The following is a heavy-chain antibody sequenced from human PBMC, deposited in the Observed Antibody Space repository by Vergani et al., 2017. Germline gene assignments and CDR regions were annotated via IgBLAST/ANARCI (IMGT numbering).Heavy chain of an antibody. J-gene: IGHJ4*02. V-gene: IGHV3-23*04. CDR2: ISGNGGTT. CDR1: GFTFSDYY. Sequence: VQLVESGGGLVKPGGSLRLSCAASGFTFSDYYMSWIRQAPGKGLEWVSSISGNGGTTYYADSVKGRFTISRDNSKNTVYLQMSSLRAEDTAVFYCAKSLIATAGPSDYWGQGTLVTVSS. D-gene: IGHD6-13*01. CDR3: AKSLIATAGPSDY.